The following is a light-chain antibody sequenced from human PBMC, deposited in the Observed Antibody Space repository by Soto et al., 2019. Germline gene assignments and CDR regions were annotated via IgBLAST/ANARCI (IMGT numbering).Light chain of an antibody. Sequence: DIQMTQSPSTLSGSVGDRVTITCRASQTISSWLAWYQQKPGKAPKLLIYKASTLKSGVPSRFSGSGSGTEFTLTISSLQPDDFATYYCQQFYYYPHTFGQGTKLEVK. CDR2: KAS. V-gene: IGKV1-5*03. CDR1: QTISSW. J-gene: IGKJ2*01. CDR3: QQFYYYPHT.